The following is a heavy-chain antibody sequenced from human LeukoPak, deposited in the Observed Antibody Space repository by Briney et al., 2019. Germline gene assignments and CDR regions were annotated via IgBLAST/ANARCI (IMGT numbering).Heavy chain of an antibody. D-gene: IGHD3-3*01. V-gene: IGHV3-23*01. CDR1: GFTFSSYG. Sequence: GGSLRLSCAASGFTFSSYGMSWVRQAPGKGLEWVSAISGSGGSTYYADSVKGRFTISRDNSKNTLYLQMNSLRAEDTAVYYCAKDGEGGIYYYYYYMDVWGKGTTVTISS. CDR2: ISGSGGST. CDR3: AKDGEGGIYYYYYYMDV. J-gene: IGHJ6*03.